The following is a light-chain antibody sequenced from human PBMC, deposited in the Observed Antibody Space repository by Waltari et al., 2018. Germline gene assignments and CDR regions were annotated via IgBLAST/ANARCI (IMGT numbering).Light chain of an antibody. V-gene: IGLV1-47*01. CDR1: SSNIGSNY. J-gene: IGLJ3*02. CDR2: RNN. Sequence: QSVLTQPPSASGTPGQRVTISCSGSSSNIGSNYLYWYQQLPGAAPKLLIYRNNQRPSGVPDRFSGSKSGTSASLAISGLRSEDEAHYYCAAWDDSLSGWVFGGGTKLTVL. CDR3: AAWDDSLSGWV.